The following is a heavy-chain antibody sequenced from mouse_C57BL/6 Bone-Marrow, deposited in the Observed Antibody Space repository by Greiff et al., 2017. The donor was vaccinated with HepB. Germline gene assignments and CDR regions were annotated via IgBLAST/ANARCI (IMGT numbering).Heavy chain of an antibody. D-gene: IGHD1-1*01. CDR3: ASLYYGRAWFAY. J-gene: IGHJ3*01. V-gene: IGHV5-16*01. CDR1: GFTFSDYY. Sequence: EVQRVESEGGLVQPGSSMKLSCTASGFTFSDYYMAWVRQVPEKGLEWVANINYDGSSTYYLDSLKSRFIISRDNAKNILYLQMSSLKSEDTATYYCASLYYGRAWFAYWGQGTLVTVSA. CDR2: INYDGSST.